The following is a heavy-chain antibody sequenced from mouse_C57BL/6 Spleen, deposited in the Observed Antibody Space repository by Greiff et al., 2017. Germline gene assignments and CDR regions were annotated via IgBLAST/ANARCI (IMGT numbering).Heavy chain of an antibody. Sequence: QVQLQQSGPGLVQPSQSLSITCTVSGFSLTSYGVHWVRQSPGKGLEWLGVIWSGGSTDYNAAVISRLSISKDKSKSQVFFKMNSLQADDTAISYCASRYDYAWFADWGQGTLVTVSA. CDR2: IWSGGST. CDR3: ASRYDYAWFAD. V-gene: IGHV2-2*01. CDR1: GFSLTSYG. J-gene: IGHJ3*01. D-gene: IGHD2-4*01.